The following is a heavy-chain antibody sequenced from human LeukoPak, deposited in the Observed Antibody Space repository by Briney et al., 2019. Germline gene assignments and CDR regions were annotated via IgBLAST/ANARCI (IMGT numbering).Heavy chain of an antibody. V-gene: IGHV1-18*01. CDR2: ISAYNGNT. CDR3: ARGGGYSSGWYWGAAFDI. D-gene: IGHD6-19*01. Sequence: ASVKVSRKASGYTFTSYGISWVRQAPGQGLEWMGWISAYNGNTNYAQKLQGRVTMTTDTSTSTAYMELRSLRSDDTAVYYCARGGGYSSGWYWGAAFDIWGQGTMVTVSS. CDR1: GYTFTSYG. J-gene: IGHJ3*02.